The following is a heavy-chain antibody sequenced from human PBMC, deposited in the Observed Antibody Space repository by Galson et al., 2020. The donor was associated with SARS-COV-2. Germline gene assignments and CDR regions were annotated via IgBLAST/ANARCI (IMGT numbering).Heavy chain of an antibody. D-gene: IGHD3-3*01. CDR1: GITFSSYA. J-gene: IGHJ2*01. CDR2: VWHEGNNK. Sequence: GESLKISCAASGITFSSYAMHWVRQAPGKGLEWVAVVWHEGNNKYYVDSVKGRFTISRDNSMNMLYLQVNSLRAEDTAVYFCARESKSGTFEYFDLGGRGTLVTVSS. V-gene: IGHV3-33*01. CDR3: ARESKSGTFEYFDL.